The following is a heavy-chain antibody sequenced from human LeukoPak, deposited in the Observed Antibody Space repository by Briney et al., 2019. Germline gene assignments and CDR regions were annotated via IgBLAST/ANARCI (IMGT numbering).Heavy chain of an antibody. J-gene: IGHJ5*02. CDR3: ARDWDAMNNCFDP. Sequence: ASVRVSCKASGYTFTNYGISWVRQAPGQGLEWMGWISTNSDIRTYAQTLQGRFTMTTDTATTTAYMELNNLTFDDTAVYYCARDWDAMNNCFDPWGQGTPVTVSS. D-gene: IGHD1-26*01. CDR2: ISTNSDIR. V-gene: IGHV1-18*01. CDR1: GYTFTNYG.